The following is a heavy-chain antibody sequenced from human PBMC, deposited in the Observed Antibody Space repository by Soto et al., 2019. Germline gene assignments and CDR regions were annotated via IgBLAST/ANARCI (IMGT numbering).Heavy chain of an antibody. Sequence: PGGSLRLSCAASGFTLSNYDMHWVRQGTGKGLEWVSVIGTAGDTYYPGSVKGRFTISRENAKNSLYLQMNSLRAGDTAVYYCARSRGADFDYWGQGTLVTVSS. V-gene: IGHV3-13*04. CDR1: GFTLSNYD. CDR3: ARSRGADFDY. CDR2: IGTAGDT. J-gene: IGHJ4*02. D-gene: IGHD3-10*01.